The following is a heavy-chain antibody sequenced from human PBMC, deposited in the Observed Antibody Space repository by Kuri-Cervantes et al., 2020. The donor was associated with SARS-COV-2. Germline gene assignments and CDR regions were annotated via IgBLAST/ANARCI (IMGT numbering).Heavy chain of an antibody. Sequence: SETLSLTCAVSGYSISSGYYWGWIRQPPGKGLEWIGYIYYSGSTNYNPSLKSRVTISVDTSKNQFSLKLSSVTAADTAVYYCARTVTTTPDYWGQGTLVTVSS. J-gene: IGHJ4*02. CDR1: GYSISSGYY. D-gene: IGHD4-11*01. V-gene: IGHV4-38-2*01. CDR2: IYYSGST. CDR3: ARTVTTTPDY.